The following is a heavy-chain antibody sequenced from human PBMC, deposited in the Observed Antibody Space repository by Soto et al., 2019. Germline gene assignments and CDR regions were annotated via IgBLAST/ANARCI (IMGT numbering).Heavy chain of an antibody. CDR1: GGTFSSYA. Sequence: SVKVSCKASGGTFSSYAISWVRQAPGQGLEWMGGIIPIFGTANYAQKFQGRVTITADESTSTAYMELSSLRSEDTAVYYCARGDCTNGVCYRFDYYGMDVWGQGTTVTVSS. CDR2: IIPIFGTA. V-gene: IGHV1-69*13. CDR3: ARGDCTNGVCYRFDYYGMDV. J-gene: IGHJ6*02. D-gene: IGHD2-8*01.